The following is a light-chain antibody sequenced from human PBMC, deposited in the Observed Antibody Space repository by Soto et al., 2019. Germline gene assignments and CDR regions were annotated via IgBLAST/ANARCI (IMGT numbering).Light chain of an antibody. V-gene: IGLV1-40*01. CDR1: SSNIGAGYD. Sequence: QSVLTQPPSGSGGPGQRVTISCTGSSSNIGAGYDVHWYQQLPGTAPKLLIYGNSNRPSGVPDRFSGSKSGTSASLAITGLQAEDEADYYCQSYDSSLSGSLVVFGGGTKLTVL. J-gene: IGLJ2*01. CDR2: GNS. CDR3: QSYDSSLSGSLVV.